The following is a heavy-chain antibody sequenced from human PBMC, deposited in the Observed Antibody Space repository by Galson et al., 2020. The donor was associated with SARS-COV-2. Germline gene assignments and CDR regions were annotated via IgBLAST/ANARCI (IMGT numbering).Heavy chain of an antibody. CDR3: AKGTLYYYNSRRYRFDS. D-gene: IGHD3-10*01. J-gene: IGHJ4*02. CDR2: INPNSGST. Sequence: ASVKVSCKASGYSFTGYYMHWVRQAPGQGLEWMGWINPNSGSTSYAQNFQDRVTMTRDTSINTAYMELSRLRSDDMAVYYCAKGTLYYYNSRRYRFDSWGQGTLVSVSS. CDR1: GYSFTGYY. V-gene: IGHV1-2*02.